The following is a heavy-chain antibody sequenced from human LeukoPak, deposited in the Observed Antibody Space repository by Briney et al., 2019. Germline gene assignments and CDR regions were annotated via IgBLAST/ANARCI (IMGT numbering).Heavy chain of an antibody. D-gene: IGHD6-19*01. CDR2: ITDNGRKI. Sequence: GGSLRLSCAASGFTFSDYYMGWIRQAPGKGLEWVSYITDNGRKIYYADSLKGRFTISRDNAKYSLYLQINRLRAEDTAVYFCARWRRGGWSLDYWGQGTLVTVSS. J-gene: IGHJ4*02. CDR3: ARWRRGGWSLDY. V-gene: IGHV3-11*01. CDR1: GFTFSDYY.